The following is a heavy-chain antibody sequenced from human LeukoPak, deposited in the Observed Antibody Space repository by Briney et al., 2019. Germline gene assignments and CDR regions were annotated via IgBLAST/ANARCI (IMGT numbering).Heavy chain of an antibody. J-gene: IGHJ4*02. CDR2: TNSDESST. Sequence: GGSLRLSCAASGFTFSSYSMSWVRQAPGKGLVWVSRTNSDESSTSYADSVKGRLTISRNNAKNTLYLEMNSLRAEDTAVYYCASSSYSSSSFDYWGQGTLVTVSS. V-gene: IGHV3-74*01. CDR1: GFTFSSYS. CDR3: ASSSYSSSSFDY. D-gene: IGHD6-13*01.